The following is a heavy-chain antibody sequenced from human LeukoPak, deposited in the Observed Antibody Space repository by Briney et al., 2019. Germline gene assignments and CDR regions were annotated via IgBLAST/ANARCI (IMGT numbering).Heavy chain of an antibody. D-gene: IGHD3-9*01. Sequence: ASVKVSCKASGYTFTSYGISWVRQAPGQGLEWMGWIGAYNGNTNYAQKLQGRVTMTTDTSTSTAYMELRSLRSDDTAVYYCARDHDILDAFDIWGQGTTVTVSS. CDR1: GYTFTSYG. J-gene: IGHJ3*02. CDR3: ARDHDILDAFDI. CDR2: IGAYNGNT. V-gene: IGHV1-18*01.